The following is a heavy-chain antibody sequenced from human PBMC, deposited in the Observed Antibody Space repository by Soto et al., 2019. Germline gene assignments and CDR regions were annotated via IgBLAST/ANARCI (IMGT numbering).Heavy chain of an antibody. CDR2: IIPILGIA. CDR1: GGTFSSYS. Sequence: VKVSCKASGGTFSSYSISWVRQAPGQGLEWMGRIIPILGIANYAQKFQGRVTITADKSTSTAYMELSSLRSEDTAVYYCASLIVVVPAAKSSGNDAFDIWGQGTMVTVSS. D-gene: IGHD2-2*01. CDR3: ASLIVVVPAAKSSGNDAFDI. J-gene: IGHJ3*02. V-gene: IGHV1-69*10.